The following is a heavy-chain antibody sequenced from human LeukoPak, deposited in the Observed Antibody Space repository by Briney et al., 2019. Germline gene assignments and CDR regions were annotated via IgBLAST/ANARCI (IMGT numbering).Heavy chain of an antibody. CDR1: GYTFTSYY. CDR2: INPSGGST. Sequence: ASVTVSCTASGYTFTSYYMHWVRQAPGQGLEWMGIINPSGGSTSYAQKFQGRVTMTRDTSTSTVYMELSSLRSEDTAVYYCARDQGYSYGYMSAFDIWGQGTMVTVSS. V-gene: IGHV1-46*01. CDR3: ARDQGYSYGYMSAFDI. D-gene: IGHD5-18*01. J-gene: IGHJ3*02.